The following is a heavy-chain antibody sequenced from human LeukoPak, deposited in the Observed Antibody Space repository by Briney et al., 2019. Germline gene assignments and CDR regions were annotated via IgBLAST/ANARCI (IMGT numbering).Heavy chain of an antibody. CDR2: ISSDGGST. CDR3: ARGGYCSGISCYLDN. Sequence: GGSLRLSCAASGFTFSNYGLHWVRQAPGKGLEYVSAISSDGGSTFYASSVKGRFTISRDNSKNTLSLQMGSLRTEDMAVYYCARGGYCSGISCYLDNWGQGTLVIVSS. D-gene: IGHD2-2*01. V-gene: IGHV3-64*01. J-gene: IGHJ4*02. CDR1: GFTFSNYG.